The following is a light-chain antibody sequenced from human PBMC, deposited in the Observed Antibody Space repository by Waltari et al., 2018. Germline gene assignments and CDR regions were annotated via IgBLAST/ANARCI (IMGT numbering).Light chain of an antibody. Sequence: QSALTQPPSAAGSPGQSVTISCTGTSRDVGGYNYVSWYQQHPGQAPKLLIYEVNKRPSGVPDRFSGSKSGNTASLTVSGLQVEDEGDYYCSSFAGRDNFGVFGGGTKLTVL. CDR3: SSFAGRDNFGV. J-gene: IGLJ3*02. V-gene: IGLV2-8*01. CDR1: SRDVGGYNY. CDR2: EVN.